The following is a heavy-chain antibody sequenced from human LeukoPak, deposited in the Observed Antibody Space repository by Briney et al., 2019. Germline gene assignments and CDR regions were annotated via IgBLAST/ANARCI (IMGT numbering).Heavy chain of an antibody. CDR3: ASASLHRTAAGGDY. CDR1: GFTFSTYW. V-gene: IGHV3-74*01. J-gene: IGHJ4*02. Sequence: PGGSLRLSCAASGFTFSTYWMHWVRQAPGKGLVWVSRINGDGGSRNYADSVKGRFTISRDNAKNTLHLQMSSLRVEDTAVYYCASASLHRTAAGGDYWGQGTLVTVST. D-gene: IGHD6-13*01. CDR2: INGDGGSR.